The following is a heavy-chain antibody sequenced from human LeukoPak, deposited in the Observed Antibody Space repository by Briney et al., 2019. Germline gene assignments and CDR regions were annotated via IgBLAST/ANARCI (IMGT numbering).Heavy chain of an antibody. CDR2: ISVSGDRT. CDR3: AKDGYSGSYSYMDV. D-gene: IGHD1-26*01. Sequence: GGSLRLSCAASGFNFSSYAMTWVRQAPGKGLEWLSVISVSGDRTYYADSVKGRFAISRDNSKNTLYLQMNSLRAEDTAVYYCAKDGYSGSYSYMDVWGKGTTVTVSS. J-gene: IGHJ6*03. V-gene: IGHV3-23*01. CDR1: GFNFSSYA.